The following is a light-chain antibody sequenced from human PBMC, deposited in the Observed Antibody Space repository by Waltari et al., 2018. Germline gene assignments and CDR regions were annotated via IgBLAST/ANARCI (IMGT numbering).Light chain of an antibody. Sequence: DIQMTQSPSSLSASVGDRVTIPCQASQDISNYLNWYQQKPGKAPKLLIYDASNLETGAPARFSGSGSGTDFTFTISILQPEVIAAYYCHQYATRPSYTVGQGTKLEIK. CDR1: QDISNY. V-gene: IGKV1-33*01. CDR3: HQYATRPSYT. CDR2: DAS. J-gene: IGKJ2*01.